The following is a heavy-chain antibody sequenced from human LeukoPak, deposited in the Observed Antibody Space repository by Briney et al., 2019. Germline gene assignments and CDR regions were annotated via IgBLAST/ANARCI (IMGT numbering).Heavy chain of an antibody. J-gene: IGHJ4*02. CDR3: ARELEPGLCDY. CDR2: IYYSGST. CDR1: GGSISTYC. D-gene: IGHD3-10*01. Sequence: SETLSLTCTVSGGSISTYCWSWIRRPAGKGLEWIGYIYYSGSTNYNPSLKSRVTISVDTSKNQFSLKLSSVTAADTAVYYCARELEPGLCDYWGQGTLVTVSS. V-gene: IGHV4-59*01.